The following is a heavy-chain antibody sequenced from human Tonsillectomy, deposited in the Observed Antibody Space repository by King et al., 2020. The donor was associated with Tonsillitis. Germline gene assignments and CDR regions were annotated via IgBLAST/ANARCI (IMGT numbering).Heavy chain of an antibody. CDR2: ISTYNGNT. D-gene: IGHD4-23*01. J-gene: IGHJ2*01. CDR3: ARVPYVGNSPCYFDL. Sequence: VQLVESGAEVKKPGASVKVSCTASGYSFTSYSISWVRQAPGQGLEWMGWISTYNGNTNYAQKLQGRVTMTTDTSTSTAYMELRSLRSDDTAVYYCARVPYVGNSPCYFDLWGRGTLVTVSS. V-gene: IGHV1-18*04. CDR1: GYSFTSYS.